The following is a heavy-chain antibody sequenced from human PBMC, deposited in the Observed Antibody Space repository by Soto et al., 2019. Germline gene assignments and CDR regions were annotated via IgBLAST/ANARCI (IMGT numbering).Heavy chain of an antibody. J-gene: IGHJ4*02. CDR3: ARVMEDHVWGTYRYLDH. V-gene: IGHV4-34*01. CDR2: INLSGRT. D-gene: IGHD3-16*02. CDR1: NGAFTDYY. Sequence: LSLTCAVFNGAFTDYYWSWIRQAPGKGLDWIGEINLSGRTNYNPSLERRVSISMDPSKNQVYLRLSSVTAADTAVYYCARVMEDHVWGTYRYLDHWGQGTLVTVSS.